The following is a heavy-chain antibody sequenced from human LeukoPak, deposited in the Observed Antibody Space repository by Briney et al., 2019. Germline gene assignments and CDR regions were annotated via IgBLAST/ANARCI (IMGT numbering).Heavy chain of an antibody. CDR3: ARGRGSPYHFDY. D-gene: IGHD3-16*01. CDR1: GGSFSGYC. V-gene: IGHV4-34*01. Sequence: PSETLSLTCAVYGGSFSGYCWSWIRQPPGKGLEWIGEVNHSGSTNYNPSLKSRVTISVGTSKNQFSLKLSSVTAADTAVYYCARGRGSPYHFDYWGQGTLVTVSS. J-gene: IGHJ4*02. CDR2: VNHSGST.